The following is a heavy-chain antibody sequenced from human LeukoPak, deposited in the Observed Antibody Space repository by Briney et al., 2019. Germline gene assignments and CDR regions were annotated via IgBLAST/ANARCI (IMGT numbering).Heavy chain of an antibody. Sequence: GGSLRLSCAASGFTFSNYWMHWVRQAPGKGLVWVSRVKGDGTFTNYADSVKGRFTISRDNTKYTLYLQLHSLRDEDTAIYYCVRDGDDYNFDYWGQGSLVTVSS. V-gene: IGHV3-74*01. CDR3: VRDGDDYNFDY. J-gene: IGHJ4*02. CDR1: GFTFSNYW. CDR2: VKGDGTFT. D-gene: IGHD5-24*01.